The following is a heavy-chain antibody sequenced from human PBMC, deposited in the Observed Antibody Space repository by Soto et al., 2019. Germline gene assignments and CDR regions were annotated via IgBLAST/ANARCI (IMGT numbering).Heavy chain of an antibody. J-gene: IGHJ5*02. D-gene: IGHD4-17*01. CDR1: GGTFSSYA. CDR2: IIPIFGTA. Sequence: SVKVSCKASGGTFSSYAIGWVRQAPGQGLEWMGGIIPIFGTANYAQKFQGRVTITADESTSTAYMELSSLRSEDTAVYYCARGDPLATVTNWFDPWCQGTLVTVSS. V-gene: IGHV1-69*13. CDR3: ARGDPLATVTNWFDP.